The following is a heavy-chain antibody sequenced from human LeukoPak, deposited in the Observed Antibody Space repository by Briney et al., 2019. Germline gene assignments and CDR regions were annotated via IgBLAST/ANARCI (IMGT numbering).Heavy chain of an antibody. J-gene: IGHJ4*02. CDR2: INPNSGGP. D-gene: IGHD5-18*01. CDR1: GYSFTGYY. Sequence: AASVNVSCKTSGYSFTGYYIHWVRQAPGQGLEWMGRINPNSGGPNYGQKFQGTVTMTRDTSISTAYLELSNLRSDDTAAYYCVRGYSYGFYFDYWGQGSLVTVSS. V-gene: IGHV1-2*06. CDR3: VRGYSYGFYFDY.